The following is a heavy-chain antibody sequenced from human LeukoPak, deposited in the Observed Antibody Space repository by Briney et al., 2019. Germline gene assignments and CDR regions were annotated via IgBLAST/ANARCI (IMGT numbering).Heavy chain of an antibody. CDR1: GFTFSSYD. CDR2: IGTAGDT. J-gene: IGHJ4*02. D-gene: IGHD3-10*01. Sequence: GGSLRLSCAASGFTFSSYDMHWVRQAPGKGLEWVSAIGTAGDTYYPGSVKGRFTISRENAKNSLYLQMNSLRAGDTAVYYCARAGFGGHFDYWGQGTLVTVSS. CDR3: ARAGFGGHFDY. V-gene: IGHV3-13*01.